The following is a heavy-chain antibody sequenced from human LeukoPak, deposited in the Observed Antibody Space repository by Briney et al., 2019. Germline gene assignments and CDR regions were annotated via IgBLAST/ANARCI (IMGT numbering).Heavy chain of an antibody. V-gene: IGHV3-23*01. CDR2: ISGTGGRT. J-gene: IGHJ4*02. Sequence: GGTLRLSCAASGFTFSSYGMTWVRQAPGKGLEWVSAISGTGGRTYYADSVKGRFTISRDNSKNTLYLQMNSLRAEDTAVYYCAKEGVVATGAFDYWGQGTLVTVSS. D-gene: IGHD5-12*01. CDR3: AKEGVVATGAFDY. CDR1: GFTFSSYG.